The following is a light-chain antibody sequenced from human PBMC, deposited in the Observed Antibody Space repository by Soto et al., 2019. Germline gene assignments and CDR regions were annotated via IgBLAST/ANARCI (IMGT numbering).Light chain of an antibody. J-gene: IGKJ1*01. CDR3: QQYGSSPWT. Sequence: IVLTHSPGTLTLSPGDRGTLSGRASQSVSNSYLAWYQQKPGQAPRLLIYGASSRATGIPDRFSGSGSGTDFTLTISRLEPEDFAVYYCQQYGSSPWTFGQGTKVDI. V-gene: IGKV3-20*01. CDR1: QSVSNSY. CDR2: GAS.